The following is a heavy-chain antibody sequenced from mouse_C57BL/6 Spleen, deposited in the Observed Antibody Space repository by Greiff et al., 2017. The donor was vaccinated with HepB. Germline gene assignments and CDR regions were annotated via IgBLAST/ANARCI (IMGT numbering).Heavy chain of an antibody. J-gene: IGHJ1*03. Sequence: QVQLQQPGAELVMPGASVKLSCKASGYTFTSYWMHWVKQRPGQGLEWIGEIDPSDSYTNYNQKFKGKSTLTVDTSSSTAYMQLSSLTSEDSAVYYCARGITTVVAYWYFDVWGTGTTVTVSS. CDR2: IDPSDSYT. CDR1: GYTFTSYW. V-gene: IGHV1-69*01. CDR3: ARGITTVVAYWYFDV. D-gene: IGHD1-1*01.